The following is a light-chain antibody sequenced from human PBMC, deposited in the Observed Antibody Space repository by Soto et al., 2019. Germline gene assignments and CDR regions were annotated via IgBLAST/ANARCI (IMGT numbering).Light chain of an antibody. Sequence: QSALTQPPSASGSPGQSVTISCTGTGSDVGDYNYVSWYQQHPGKAPKLMIYEVSKRPSGVPDRFSGSKSGNTASLTVSGLQAEDEANYYCCSYTGSSYVFGTGTKLTVL. V-gene: IGLV2-8*01. J-gene: IGLJ1*01. CDR3: CSYTGSSYV. CDR1: GSDVGDYNY. CDR2: EVS.